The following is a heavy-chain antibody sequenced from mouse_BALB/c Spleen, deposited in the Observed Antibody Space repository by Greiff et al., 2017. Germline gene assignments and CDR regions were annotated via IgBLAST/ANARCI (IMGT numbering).Heavy chain of an antibody. CDR2: IRSKSNNYAT. Sequence: EVKVVESGGGLVQPKGSLKLSCAASGFTFNTYAMNWVRQAPGKGLEWVARIRSKSNNYATYYADSVKDRFTISRDDSQSMLYLQMNNLKTEDTAMYYCVRHYYGSSYFDYWGQGTTLTVSS. CDR3: VRHYYGSSYFDY. V-gene: IGHV10-1*02. J-gene: IGHJ2*01. D-gene: IGHD1-1*01. CDR1: GFTFNTYA.